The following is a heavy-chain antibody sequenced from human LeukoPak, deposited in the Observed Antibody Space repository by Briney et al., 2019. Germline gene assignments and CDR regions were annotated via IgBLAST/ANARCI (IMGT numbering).Heavy chain of an antibody. V-gene: IGHV3-74*01. CDR3: ESIVGYDFWSGYYYEYFQH. D-gene: IGHD3-3*01. CDR2: INSDGSST. J-gene: IGHJ1*01. CDR1: GFTFSSYW. Sequence: GGSLRLSCAASGFTFSSYWMHWVRQAPGKGLVWVSRINSDGSSTSYADSVKGRFTISRDNAKNTLYLQMNSLRAEDTAVYYCESIVGYDFWSGYYYEYFQHWGQGTLVTVSS.